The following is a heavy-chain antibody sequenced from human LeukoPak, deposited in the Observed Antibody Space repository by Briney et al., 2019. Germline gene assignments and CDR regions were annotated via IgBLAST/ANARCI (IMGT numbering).Heavy chain of an antibody. J-gene: IGHJ3*02. CDR2: ISSSGNTI. CDR1: GFTFSSYE. D-gene: IGHD3-16*02. CDR3: ARESSRAFDI. Sequence: GGSLRLSCAASGFTFSSYEMNWVRQAPGKGLEWVSYISSSGNTIYYADSVKGRFSISRDNAKNSLYLQMDSLRAEDTAVYYCARESSRAFDIRGQGTMVTVSS. V-gene: IGHV3-48*03.